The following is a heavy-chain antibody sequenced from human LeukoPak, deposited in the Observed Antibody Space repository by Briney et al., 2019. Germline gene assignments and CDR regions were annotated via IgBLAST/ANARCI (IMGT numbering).Heavy chain of an antibody. CDR3: ARGRYCSSTSCYIYYYYYGMDV. CDR2: IYYSGNT. D-gene: IGHD2-2*02. CDR1: GGSINNSSSY. Sequence: SETLSLTCTVSGGSINNSSSYWGWIRQPPGKGLDWIGNIYYSGNTYYNPSLKSRVTISVDPSKNQFSLKLSSVTAADTAVYYCARGRYCSSTSCYIYYYYYGMDVWGQGTTVTVSS. J-gene: IGHJ6*02. V-gene: IGHV4-39*07.